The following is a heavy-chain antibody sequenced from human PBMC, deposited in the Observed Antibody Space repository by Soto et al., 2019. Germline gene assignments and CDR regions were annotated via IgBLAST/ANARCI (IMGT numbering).Heavy chain of an antibody. D-gene: IGHD6-6*01. Sequence: VGSLRLSCAASGFTFSSYAMSWVRQAPGKGLEWVSAISGSGGSTYYADSVKGRFTISRDNSKNTLYLQMNSLRAEDTAVYYCAKAIEDYSSSSFDYWGQGTLVTVSS. CDR1: GFTFSSYA. CDR3: AKAIEDYSSSSFDY. CDR2: ISGSGGST. V-gene: IGHV3-23*01. J-gene: IGHJ4*02.